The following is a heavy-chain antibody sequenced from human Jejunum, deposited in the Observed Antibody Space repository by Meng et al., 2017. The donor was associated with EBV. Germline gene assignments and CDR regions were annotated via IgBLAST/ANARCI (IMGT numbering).Heavy chain of an antibody. V-gene: IGHV4-4*02. CDR2: IFHAGNT. J-gene: IGHJ4*02. D-gene: IGHD3-16*01. Sequence: QVEVEETGPGLVKPSGTLSLTCGVSGESIISTDTGWSWVRQPPGKGLEWIGDIFHAGNTNYNPSLKSQVTMSVDTSKNQFSLNLSSVTAADSAVYYCARGSHYTWDVWGQGTLVTVSS. CDR1: GESIISTDTG. CDR3: ARGSHYTWDV.